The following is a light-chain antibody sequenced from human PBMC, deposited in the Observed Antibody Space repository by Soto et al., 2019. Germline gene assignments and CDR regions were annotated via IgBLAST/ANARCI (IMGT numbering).Light chain of an antibody. CDR3: QQYSSYLT. CDR1: QSISSW. J-gene: IGKJ4*01. CDR2: DVP. V-gene: IGKV1-5*01. Sequence: DIQRTQSPSTLSASVGDRVTITCRASQSISSWLAWYQQKPGKAPNLLIYDVPTLESGVPSRFSGSGSGTEFTLTISSLQPDDFATYYCQQYSSYLTFGGRAKVDI.